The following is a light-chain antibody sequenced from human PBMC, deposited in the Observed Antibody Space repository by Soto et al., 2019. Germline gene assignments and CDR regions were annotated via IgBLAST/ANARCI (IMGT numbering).Light chain of an antibody. CDR3: CSYAASYTLV. J-gene: IGLJ2*01. CDR1: SINVGGYNY. CDR2: DAS. Sequence: QSALTQPRSVSASPGQSVTISCTGTSINVGGYNYVSWYQQNPGKAPKLMIYDASKRPPGVPDRFSGSKSGNAASLTISGLQAEDEADYYCCSYAASYTLVFGGGTKLTVL. V-gene: IGLV2-11*01.